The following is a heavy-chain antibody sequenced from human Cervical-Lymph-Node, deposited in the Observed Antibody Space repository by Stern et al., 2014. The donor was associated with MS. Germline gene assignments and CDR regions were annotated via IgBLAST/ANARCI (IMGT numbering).Heavy chain of an antibody. D-gene: IGHD5-18*01. CDR3: AGGYSYGYAFDY. CDR2: IIPIFGTA. Sequence: QVQLVQSGAEVKKPGSSVKVSCKASGGTFSSYAIRWVRQAPGQGLEWMGGIIPIFGTAKYAQKFQGRVTITADESTSTGYMELSSLRSEDTAVYYCAGGYSYGYAFDYWGQGTLVTVSS. CDR1: GGTFSSYA. J-gene: IGHJ4*02. V-gene: IGHV1-69*01.